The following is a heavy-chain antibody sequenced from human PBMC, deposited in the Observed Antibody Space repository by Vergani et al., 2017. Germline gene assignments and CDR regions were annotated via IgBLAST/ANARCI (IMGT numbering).Heavy chain of an antibody. V-gene: IGHV3-30*18. CDR2: ISYDGSNK. Sequence: QVQLVESGGGVVQPGRSLRLSCAASGFTFSSYGMHWVRQAPGKGLEWVAVISYDGSNKYYADSVKGRFTISRDNSKNTLYLQMNSLRAEDTAVYYCAKGSRKPSFGVVNPFDDWGQGTLGNVYS. CDR3: AKGSRKPSFGVVNPFDD. CDR1: GFTFSSYG. J-gene: IGHJ4*02. D-gene: IGHD3-3*01.